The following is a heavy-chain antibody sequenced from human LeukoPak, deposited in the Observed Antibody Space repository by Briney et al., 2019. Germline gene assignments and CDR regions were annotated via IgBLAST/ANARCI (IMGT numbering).Heavy chain of an antibody. CDR1: GGSISSGDYY. D-gene: IGHD3-10*01. Sequence: SETLSLTCTVSGGSISSGDYYWSWTRQPPGKGLEWIGYIYYSGSTYYNPTLKSRVTISVDTSNNQLSLKLSSVTAADTAVYYCASAQQYYYGPTYWGQGTLVTVSS. V-gene: IGHV4-30-4*01. J-gene: IGHJ4*02. CDR2: IYYSGST. CDR3: ASAQQYYYGPTY.